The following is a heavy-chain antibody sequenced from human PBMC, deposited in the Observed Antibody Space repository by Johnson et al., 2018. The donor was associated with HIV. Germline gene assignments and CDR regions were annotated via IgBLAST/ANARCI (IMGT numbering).Heavy chain of an antibody. CDR1: GFTFDDYG. CDR3: AKDRTKDYGDYSGDAFDI. Sequence: VQLVESGGGVVRPGRSLRLSCAASGFTFDDYGMTWVRQPPGKGLEWVSGISWNSGSIGYADSVKGRFTISRDNAKNSLYLQMNSLRAEDTALYYCAKDRTKDYGDYSGDAFDIWGQGTMVTVSS. V-gene: IGHV3-20*04. CDR2: ISWNSGSI. J-gene: IGHJ3*02. D-gene: IGHD4-17*01.